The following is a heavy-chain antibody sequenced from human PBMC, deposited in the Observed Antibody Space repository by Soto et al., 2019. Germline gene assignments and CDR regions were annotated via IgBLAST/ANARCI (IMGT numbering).Heavy chain of an antibody. Sequence: GGSLRLSCAASGFTFNNYAMGWVRQAPGKGLEWVSAITDSGRDKYYLDSVKGRFTISRDNSKNTLYLQMNSLRAEDTAIYYCAKLGSSSWSPHYYFDYWGQGTLVTVSS. CDR3: AKLGSSSWSPHYYFDY. D-gene: IGHD2-2*01. CDR2: ITDSGRDK. CDR1: GFTFNNYA. V-gene: IGHV3-23*01. J-gene: IGHJ4*02.